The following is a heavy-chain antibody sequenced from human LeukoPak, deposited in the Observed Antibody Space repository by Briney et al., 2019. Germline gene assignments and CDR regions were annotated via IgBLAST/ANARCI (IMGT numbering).Heavy chain of an antibody. Sequence: GGSLRLSCAASGFTVSSNYMSWVRQAPGKGLEWVSVIYSGGSTYYADSVKGRFTISRDNSKNTLYLQMNSLRAEDTAVYYCARVSGWSSRYYFDYWGQGTLVTVSS. CDR1: GFTVSSNY. V-gene: IGHV3-53*01. CDR3: ARVSGWSSRYYFDY. J-gene: IGHJ4*02. D-gene: IGHD6-19*01. CDR2: IYSGGST.